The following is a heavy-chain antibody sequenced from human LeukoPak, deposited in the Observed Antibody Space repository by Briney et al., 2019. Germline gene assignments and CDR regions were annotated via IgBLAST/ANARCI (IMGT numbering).Heavy chain of an antibody. V-gene: IGHV3-74*01. Sequence: QAGGSLRLSCAASGFTFSSYWMRWVRHTPGKWLGWVSCIKGDGSSTSYADSVKGRFTISRDNAKNTLYLQMNSLRAEDTAVYYCARDGYSFGHDFDYWGQGTLVTVSS. CDR2: IKGDGSST. D-gene: IGHD5-18*01. J-gene: IGHJ4*02. CDR3: ARDGYSFGHDFDY. CDR1: GFTFSSYW.